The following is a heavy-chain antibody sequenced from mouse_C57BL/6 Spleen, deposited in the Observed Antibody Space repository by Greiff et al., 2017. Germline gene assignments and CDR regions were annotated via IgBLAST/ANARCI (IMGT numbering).Heavy chain of an antibody. CDR3: TTGDGYYY. D-gene: IGHD2-3*01. Sequence: VHVKQSGAELVRPGASVKLSCTASGFNIKDDYMHWVKQRPEQGLEWIGWIDSENGDTEYASKFQGKATITADTSSNTAYLQLSSLTSEDTAVYYCTTGDGYYYWGQGTTLTVSS. J-gene: IGHJ2*01. V-gene: IGHV14-4*01. CDR2: IDSENGDT. CDR1: GFNIKDDY.